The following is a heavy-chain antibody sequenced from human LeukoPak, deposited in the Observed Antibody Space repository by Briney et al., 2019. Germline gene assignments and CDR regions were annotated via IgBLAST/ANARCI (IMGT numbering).Heavy chain of an antibody. CDR1: GFTFSSYA. J-gene: IGHJ4*02. CDR3: ARDPYLLYDSSGYYFDY. D-gene: IGHD3-22*01. CDR2: ISGSGGST. Sequence: GGSLRLSCAASGFTFSSYAMSWVRQAPGEGLEWVSAISGSGGSTYYADSVKGRFTISRDNSKNTLYLQMNSLRAEDTAVYYCARDPYLLYDSSGYYFDYWGQGTLVTVSS. V-gene: IGHV3-23*01.